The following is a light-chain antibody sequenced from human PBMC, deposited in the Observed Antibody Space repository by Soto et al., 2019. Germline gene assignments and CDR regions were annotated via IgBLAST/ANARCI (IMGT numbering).Light chain of an antibody. Sequence: ETLMTQSPATLSVSPGERATLSCRASQSVNNNLAWYQQTPGQAPRLIIYGASTRATGIPGRFSGSGSGTEFTLTISSLQSEDFAVYYCQQYNNWPPLVFGGGTKVDIK. V-gene: IGKV3-15*01. CDR2: GAS. J-gene: IGKJ4*01. CDR1: QSVNNN. CDR3: QQYNNWPPLV.